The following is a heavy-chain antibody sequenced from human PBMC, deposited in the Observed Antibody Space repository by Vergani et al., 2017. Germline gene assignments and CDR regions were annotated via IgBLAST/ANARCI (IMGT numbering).Heavy chain of an antibody. CDR3: ARELRVTIFGVVEGEPMDV. CDR2: ISYDGSNK. CDR1: GFTFSSYA. D-gene: IGHD3-3*01. Sequence: QVQLVESGGGVVQPGRSLRLSCAASGFTFSSYAMHWVRQAPGKGLEWVAVISYDGSNKYYADSVKGRFTISRDNSKNTLYLQMNSLRAEDTAVYYCARELRVTIFGVVEGEPMDVWGKGTTVNVSS. V-gene: IGHV3-30-3*01. J-gene: IGHJ6*03.